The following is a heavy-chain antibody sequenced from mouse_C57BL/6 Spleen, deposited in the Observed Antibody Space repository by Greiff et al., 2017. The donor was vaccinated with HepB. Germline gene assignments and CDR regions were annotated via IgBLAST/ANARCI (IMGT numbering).Heavy chain of an antibody. CDR2: IDPSDSYT. Sequence: QVQLQQPGAELVKPGASVKLSCKASGYTFTSYWMQWVKQRPGQGLEWIGEIDPSDSYTNYNQKFKGKATLTADKSSSTAYMQLSSLTSEDSAVYFCARSSRAMDYWGQGTSVTVSS. D-gene: IGHD6-2*01. CDR1: GYTFTSYW. V-gene: IGHV1-50*01. CDR3: ARSSRAMDY. J-gene: IGHJ4*01.